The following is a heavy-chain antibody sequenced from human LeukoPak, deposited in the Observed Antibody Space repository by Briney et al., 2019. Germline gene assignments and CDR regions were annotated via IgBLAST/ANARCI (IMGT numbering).Heavy chain of an antibody. CDR3: ARDTAGYCSSTSCPDKYFQH. J-gene: IGHJ1*01. D-gene: IGHD2-2*03. CDR2: ISSSSSYI. Sequence: GGSRRLSCAASGFTFNSYSMNWVRQAPGKGLEWLSSISSSSSYIYYADSLKGRFTISRDNAKNSLYLQMNSLRAEDTAVYYCARDTAGYCSSTSCPDKYFQHWGQGTLVTVSS. V-gene: IGHV3-21*01. CDR1: GFTFNSYS.